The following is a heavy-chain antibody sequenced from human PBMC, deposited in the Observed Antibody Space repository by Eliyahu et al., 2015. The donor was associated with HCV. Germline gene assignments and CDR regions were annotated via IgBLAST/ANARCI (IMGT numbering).Heavy chain of an antibody. Sequence: QVQLRESGPGLVQPSETLSLTCAVSGSSISSYHWSWIRQPAGKGLEWIGRIYNSGSTAYNPSLKSRATMSLDTSKNEFSLKLLYMTAADTAVYYCAAFRTSVAGPFDYWGQGALVTVSS. CDR3: AAFRTSVAGPFDY. CDR2: IYNSGST. D-gene: IGHD6-19*01. V-gene: IGHV4-4*07. J-gene: IGHJ4*02. CDR1: GSSISSYH.